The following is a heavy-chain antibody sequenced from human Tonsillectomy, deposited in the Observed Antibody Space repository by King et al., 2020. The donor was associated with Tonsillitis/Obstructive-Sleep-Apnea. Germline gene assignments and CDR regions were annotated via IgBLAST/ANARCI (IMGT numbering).Heavy chain of an antibody. J-gene: IGHJ4*02. V-gene: IGHV3-7*01. CDR3: ARDLSYCSGGSCYDRFDY. Sequence: VQLVESGGGLVQPGGSLRLSCAGSGFTFTTYWMTWVRQAPGKGLEWVANIKRDGSEKNYVDSVKGRFTISRDNAKNSLYLQMNSLRAEDTAVYYCARDLSYCSGGSCYDRFDYGGQGTLVTVSS. CDR1: GFTFTTYW. CDR2: IKRDGSEK. D-gene: IGHD2-15*01.